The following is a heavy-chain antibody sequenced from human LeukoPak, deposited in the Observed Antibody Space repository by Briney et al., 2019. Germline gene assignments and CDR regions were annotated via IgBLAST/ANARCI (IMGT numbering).Heavy chain of an antibody. J-gene: IGHJ4*02. CDR3: GRGFGYHFDY. Sequence: TSQTLSLTCAISGDSVSSNSATYNWIRQSPSRGLEWLGRTYYRSKWYTHYAISVKSRITINPDTSKNLFSLQLNSVTPDDTAVYYCGRGFGYHFDYWGQGTLVTVSS. CDR2: TYYRSKWYT. D-gene: IGHD5-18*01. CDR1: GDSVSSNSAT. V-gene: IGHV6-1*01.